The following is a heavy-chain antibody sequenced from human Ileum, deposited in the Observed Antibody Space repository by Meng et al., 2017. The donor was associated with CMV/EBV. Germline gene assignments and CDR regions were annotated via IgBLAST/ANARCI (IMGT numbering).Heavy chain of an antibody. CDR3: ARVEGYCSGTGCYTWIDP. Sequence: SETLSLTCAVSGDSISSPDYYWGWVRQTPGKGLEWIGYIHSSGNTFYNPSLRSRVTMSLETSKNQFSMNLASVTAADTAVYSCARVEGYCSGTGCYTWIDPWGQGTLVTVSS. V-gene: IGHV4-30-4*08. D-gene: IGHD2-2*01. J-gene: IGHJ5*02. CDR1: GDSISSPDYY. CDR2: IHSSGNT.